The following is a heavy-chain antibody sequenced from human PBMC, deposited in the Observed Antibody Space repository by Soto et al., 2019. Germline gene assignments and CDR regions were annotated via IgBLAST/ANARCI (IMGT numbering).Heavy chain of an antibody. V-gene: IGHV4-30-4*01. CDR2: IYYSGST. D-gene: IGHD3-22*01. J-gene: IGHJ5*02. Sequence: PSETLSLTCTVSGGSISSGDYYWIWIRHPPGKGLEWIGYIYYSGSTYYNPSLKSRVTISVDTSKNQFSLKLSSVTAADTAVYYCARDWADYYDSSEPSWGQGTLVTVSS. CDR1: GGSISSGDYY. CDR3: ARDWADYYDSSEPS.